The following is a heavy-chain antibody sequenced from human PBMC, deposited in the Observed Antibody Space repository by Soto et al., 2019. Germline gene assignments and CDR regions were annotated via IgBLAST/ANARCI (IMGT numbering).Heavy chain of an antibody. CDR2: IYSGGST. D-gene: IGHD3-16*01. Sequence: EVQLVESGGGMIQPGGSLRLSCAASGFSFSSKSMNWVRQAPGKGLEWVSAIYSGGSTYYADSVKGRFTISRDNSKNMLYVQMNSLRAEDTAVYYCARTEGGAFDIWGQGTVVTVSS. CDR3: ARTEGGAFDI. V-gene: IGHV3-53*01. J-gene: IGHJ3*02. CDR1: GFSFSSKS.